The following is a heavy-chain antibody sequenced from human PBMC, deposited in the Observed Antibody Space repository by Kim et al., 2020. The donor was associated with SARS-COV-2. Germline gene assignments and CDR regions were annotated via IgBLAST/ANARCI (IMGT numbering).Heavy chain of an antibody. D-gene: IGHD6-13*01. V-gene: IGHV3-49*04. CDR2: IRSKAYGGTT. CDR1: GFTFGDYA. Sequence: GGSLRLSCTASGFTFGDYAMSWVRQAPGKGLEWVGFIRSKAYGGTTEYAAPVKGRFTISRDDSKSIAYLQMNSLKTEDTAVYYCTRKRAAALFDYWGQGTLVTVSS. CDR3: TRKRAAALFDY. J-gene: IGHJ4*02.